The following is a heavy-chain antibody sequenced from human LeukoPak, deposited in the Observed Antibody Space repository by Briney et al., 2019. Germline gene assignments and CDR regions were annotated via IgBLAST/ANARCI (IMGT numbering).Heavy chain of an antibody. CDR3: AREGGLGYCYGAYCD. CDR1: EYSFTNYW. Sequence: GESLKISCKGSEYSFTNYWIGWVRQMPGKGLECMGIIYPGDSDTRYSPSFQGQVTISVDKSTSTAYLQWSSLKASDTAMYYCAREGGLGYCYGAYCDWGQGTLVTVSS. J-gene: IGHJ4*02. CDR2: IYPGDSDT. V-gene: IGHV5-51*01. D-gene: IGHD2-15*01.